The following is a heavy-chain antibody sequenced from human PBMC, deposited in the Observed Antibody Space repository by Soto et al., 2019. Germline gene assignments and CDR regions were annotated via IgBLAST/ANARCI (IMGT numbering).Heavy chain of an antibody. J-gene: IGHJ5*02. CDR1: GFTFSSYS. Sequence: EVQLVESGGGLVQPGGSLRLSCAASGFTFSSYSMNWVRQAPGKGLEWVSYISSSSSTIYYADSVKGRFTISRDNATNSLYLQMNSLRAEDTAVYYCARDKRAAAGVNWFDPWGQGTLVTVSS. CDR3: ARDKRAAAGVNWFDP. V-gene: IGHV3-48*01. D-gene: IGHD6-13*01. CDR2: ISSSSSTI.